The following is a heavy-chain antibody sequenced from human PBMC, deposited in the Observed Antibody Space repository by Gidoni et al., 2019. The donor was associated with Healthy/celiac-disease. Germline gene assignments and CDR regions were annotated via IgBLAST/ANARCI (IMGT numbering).Heavy chain of an antibody. D-gene: IGHD6-13*01. CDR3: ARQGYSSSWSQVNWFDP. V-gene: IGHV3-7*01. CDR1: GFTFSSYW. CDR2: RRQDGSEK. Sequence: EVQLVESGGGLVQPGGSLRLSCAASGFTFSSYWMSWVRQAPGKGLEWLANRRQDGSEKYYVDSVKGRFTISRDNAKNSLYLQMNSLRAEDTAVYYCARQGYSSSWSQVNWFDPWGQGTLVTVSS. J-gene: IGHJ5*02.